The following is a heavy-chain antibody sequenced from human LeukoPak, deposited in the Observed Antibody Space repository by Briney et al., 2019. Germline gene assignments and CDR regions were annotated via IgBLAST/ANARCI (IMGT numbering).Heavy chain of an antibody. Sequence: SETLSLTCAVYGGSFSGYYWSWIRQPPGKGLEWIGEIYHSGSTNYNPSLKSRVTISVDTSKNQFSLKLSSVTAADTVVYYCARAPTMVDAADAFDIWGQGTMVTVSS. CDR3: ARAPTMVDAADAFDI. J-gene: IGHJ3*02. CDR2: IYHSGST. CDR1: GGSFSGYY. D-gene: IGHD4/OR15-4a*01. V-gene: IGHV4-34*01.